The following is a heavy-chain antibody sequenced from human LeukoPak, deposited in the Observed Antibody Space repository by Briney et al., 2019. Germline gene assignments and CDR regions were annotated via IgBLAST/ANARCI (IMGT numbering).Heavy chain of an antibody. CDR2: IYSTGST. V-gene: IGHV4-4*07. CDR1: GGSISSYY. CDR3: ARQIASAGTAGFDF. J-gene: IGHJ4*02. Sequence: SETLSLTCTVSGGSISSYYWSWIRQPAGKGLEWIGRIYSTGSTNYNPSLKSRVTMSVDTSKNQFSLGLRSVTAADTAVYYCARQIASAGTAGFDFWGQGALVTVSS. D-gene: IGHD6-13*01.